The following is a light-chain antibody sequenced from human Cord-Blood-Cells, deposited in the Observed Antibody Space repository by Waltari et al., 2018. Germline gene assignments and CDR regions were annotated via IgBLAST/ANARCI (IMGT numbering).Light chain of an antibody. CDR3: SSYTSSSTPYV. Sequence: QSALTQPASVSGSPGQSITISCTGTSSDVGGYNYVSWYQPHPGKAPKLMIYEVSKRPAGGSNRFSGSKSGNTASLTISGLQADDEADYYCSSYTSSSTPYVFGTGTKVTVL. CDR1: SSDVGGYNY. CDR2: EVS. V-gene: IGLV2-14*01. J-gene: IGLJ1*01.